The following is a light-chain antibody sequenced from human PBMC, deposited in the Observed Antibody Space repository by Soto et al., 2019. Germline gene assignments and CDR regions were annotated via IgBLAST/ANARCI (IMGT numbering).Light chain of an antibody. V-gene: IGKV3-20*01. CDR2: GAS. J-gene: IGKJ1*01. CDR3: QQYETFSGT. CDR1: QSLSSSY. Sequence: ENVLTQSPGTLSLSPGERATLSCRASQSLSSSYLAWYQQKPGQAPRLLIYGASSRATGIPDRFSGSGSGTDFTLTISRLEPEDFATYYCQQYETFSGTFGPGTKVEI.